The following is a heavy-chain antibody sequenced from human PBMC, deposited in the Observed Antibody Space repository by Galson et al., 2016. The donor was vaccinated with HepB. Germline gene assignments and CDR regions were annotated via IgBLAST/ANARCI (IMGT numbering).Heavy chain of an antibody. J-gene: IGHJ6*03. CDR2: LSGNSNFR. Sequence: SLRLSCAASGFSFSDYYMTWIRQAPGKGLEWVSYLSGNSNFRNYADSVKGRFTISRDNAENSLYLQMNSLRAEDTAVYYCARDGWGSSTYYYYYMDVWGKGTTVTVSS. D-gene: IGHD3-10*01. CDR3: ARDGWGSSTYYYYYMDV. CDR1: GFSFSDYY. V-gene: IGHV3-11*06.